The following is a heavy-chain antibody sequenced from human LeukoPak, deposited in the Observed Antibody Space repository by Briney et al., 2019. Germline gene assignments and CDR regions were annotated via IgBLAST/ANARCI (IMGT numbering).Heavy chain of an antibody. CDR3: ARETWIQPTDAFDI. Sequence: SVKVSCKASGGTFSSYAISWVRQALGQGLEWMGGIIPIFGTANYAQKFQGRVTITTDESTSTAYMELSSLRSEDTAVYYCARETWIQPTDAFDIWGQGTMVTVSS. CDR1: GGTFSSYA. CDR2: IIPIFGTA. V-gene: IGHV1-69*05. D-gene: IGHD5-18*01. J-gene: IGHJ3*02.